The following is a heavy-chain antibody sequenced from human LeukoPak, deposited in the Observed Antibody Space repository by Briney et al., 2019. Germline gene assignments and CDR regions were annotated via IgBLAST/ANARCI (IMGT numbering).Heavy chain of an antibody. D-gene: IGHD3-22*01. Sequence: GGSLRLSCAASGFTFSNYWMHWVRQAPGKGLEWVAFIRYDGSNKYYADSVKGRFTISRDNSKNTLYLQMNSLRAEDTAVYYCAKDYYDSRNAFDIWGQGAMVTVSS. CDR3: AKDYYDSRNAFDI. CDR2: IRYDGSNK. J-gene: IGHJ3*02. CDR1: GFTFSNYW. V-gene: IGHV3-30*02.